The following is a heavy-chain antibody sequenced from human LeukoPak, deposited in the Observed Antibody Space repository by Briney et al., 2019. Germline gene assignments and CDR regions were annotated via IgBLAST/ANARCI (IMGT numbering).Heavy chain of an antibody. CDR2: INPNSGGT. D-gene: IGHD3-22*01. Sequence: ASVKVSCKASGYTFTGYYMHWVRQAPGQGLEWMGRINPNSGGTNYAQKFQGRVTMTRDTSISTAYMELSRPRSDDTAVYYCARVGYYDSSAQPWGQGTLVTVSS. CDR1: GYTFTGYY. J-gene: IGHJ4*02. CDR3: ARVGYYDSSAQP. V-gene: IGHV1-2*06.